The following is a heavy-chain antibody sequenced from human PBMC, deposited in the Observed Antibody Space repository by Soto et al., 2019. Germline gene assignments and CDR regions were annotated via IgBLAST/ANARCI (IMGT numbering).Heavy chain of an antibody. CDR1: GFTFDKYS. V-gene: IGHV3-48*02. J-gene: IGHJ4*02. Sequence: EVQLVESGGDLVQPGGSLRLSCAASGFTFDKYSMNWVRQVPGKGLEWISYISSTGNTIHYADSVRGRLTISRDNAANSLYLPIHTRRDDDTAVYSCAGLFISSRSFDYWGQGTPVTVSS. CDR2: ISSTGNTI. CDR3: AGLFISSRSFDY. D-gene: IGHD3-3*02.